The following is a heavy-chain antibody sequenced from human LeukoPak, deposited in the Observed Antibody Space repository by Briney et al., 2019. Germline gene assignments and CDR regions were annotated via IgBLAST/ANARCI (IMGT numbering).Heavy chain of an antibody. CDR3: ARGTTMYSSSCNY. J-gene: IGHJ4*02. D-gene: IGHD6-13*01. V-gene: IGHV1-2*02. Sequence: GASVKVSCKASGYTFSGYYIHWVRQAPGQGLEWMGWINPNSGGTNYAQKFQGRITMTRDTSISTAYMDLSRLTSDDTAVYYCARGTTMYSSSCNYWGQGTLVTVSS. CDR1: GYTFSGYY. CDR2: INPNSGGT.